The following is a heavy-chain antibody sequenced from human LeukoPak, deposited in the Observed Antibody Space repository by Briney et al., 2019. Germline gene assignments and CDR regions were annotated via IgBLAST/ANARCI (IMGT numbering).Heavy chain of an antibody. CDR3: ARSIAAAATKGFDY. J-gene: IGHJ4*02. CDR1: GGSISSYY. Sequence: SETLSLTCTVSGGSISSYYWSWIRQPPGKGLEWIGYIYYSGSTNYNPSLKSRVTISVDTSKNQFSLKLSSVTAADTAVYYCARSIAAAATKGFDYWGQGTLVTVSS. V-gene: IGHV4-59*08. CDR2: IYYSGST. D-gene: IGHD6-13*01.